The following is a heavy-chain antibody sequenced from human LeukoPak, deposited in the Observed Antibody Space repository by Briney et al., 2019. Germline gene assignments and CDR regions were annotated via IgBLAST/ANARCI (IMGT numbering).Heavy chain of an antibody. CDR2: IKSKTAGGTT. D-gene: IGHD4-17*01. J-gene: IGHJ4*02. V-gene: IGHV3-15*05. CDR3: ATEYYGAYNY. Sequence: GGSLRLSCAASGFTFSNYGMHWVRQAPGKGLEWVGHIKSKTAGGTTDYAEPVKGRFSISRDDSKDTVSLEMNSLKTEDTAVYYCATEYYGAYNYWGRGTLVTVSS. CDR1: GFTFSNYG.